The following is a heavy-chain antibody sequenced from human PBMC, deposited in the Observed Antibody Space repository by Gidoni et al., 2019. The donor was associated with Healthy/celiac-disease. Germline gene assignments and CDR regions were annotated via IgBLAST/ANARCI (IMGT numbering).Heavy chain of an antibody. CDR3: ARPIQGSYGRRAFDI. CDR2: INHSGST. Sequence: QVQLQQWGAGLLKPSETLSLTCAVYGWSFSGYYWSWIRQPPGKGLEWIGEINHSGSTNYNPSLKSRVTISVDTSKNQFSLKLSSVTAADTAVYYCARPIQGSYGRRAFDIWGQGTMVTVSS. J-gene: IGHJ3*02. CDR1: GWSFSGYY. D-gene: IGHD5-18*01. V-gene: IGHV4-34*01.